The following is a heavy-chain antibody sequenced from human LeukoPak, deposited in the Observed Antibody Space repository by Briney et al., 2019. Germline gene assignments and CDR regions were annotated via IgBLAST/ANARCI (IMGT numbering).Heavy chain of an antibody. CDR2: IKQDGSEK. J-gene: IGHJ4*02. D-gene: IGHD3-22*01. CDR3: ASSTYYYDSSGYYYNY. V-gene: IGHV3-7*01. Sequence: GGSLRLSCAASGFTFSSYWMSWVRQAPGKGPEWVANIKQDGSEKYYVDSVKGRFTISRDNAKNSLYLQMNSLRAEDTAVYYCASSTYYYDSSGYYYNYWGQGTLVTVSS. CDR1: GFTFSSYW.